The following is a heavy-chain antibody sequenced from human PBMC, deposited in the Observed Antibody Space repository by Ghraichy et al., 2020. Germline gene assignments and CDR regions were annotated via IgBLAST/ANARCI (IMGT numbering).Heavy chain of an antibody. D-gene: IGHD1-1*01. CDR2: IMVDSGNT. Sequence: ASVKVSCKASGYTFTSHTIHWVRQAPGQSLEWMGWIMVDSGNTHYSHKFQDRVTITRDTSAHTAYMELSSLRSEDTAVYFCARLYRATTTDVDYWGQGTLVTVSS. CDR1: GYTFTSHT. J-gene: IGHJ4*02. V-gene: IGHV1-3*01. CDR3: ARLYRATTTDVDY.